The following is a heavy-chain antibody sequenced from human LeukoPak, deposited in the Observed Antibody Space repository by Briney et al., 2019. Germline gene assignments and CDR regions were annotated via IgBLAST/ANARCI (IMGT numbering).Heavy chain of an antibody. J-gene: IGHJ3*02. D-gene: IGHD2-21*01. CDR3: ARDPNIVVVIATSAGMAFDI. CDR1: GFTFSTYA. CDR2: ISGSGGST. Sequence: GGSLRLSCAASGFTFSTYAMSWVRQAPGKGLEWVSAISGSGGSTYYADSVKGRFTISRDNSKNTLYLQMNSLRAEDTAVYYCARDPNIVVVIATSAGMAFDIWGQGTMVTVSS. V-gene: IGHV3-23*01.